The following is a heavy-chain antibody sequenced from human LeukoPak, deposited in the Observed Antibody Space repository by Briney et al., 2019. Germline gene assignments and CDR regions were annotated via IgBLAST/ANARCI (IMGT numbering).Heavy chain of an antibody. J-gene: IGHJ3*02. CDR1: GGSISSYY. Sequence: SETLSLTCTVSGGSISSYYWSWIRQPPGKGLEWIGYIYYSGSTNYNPSLKSRVTISVDTSKNQFSLKLSSATAADTAVYYCATSRFLEWLSPRSDAFDIWGQGTMVTVSS. D-gene: IGHD3-3*01. V-gene: IGHV4-59*01. CDR2: IYYSGST. CDR3: ATSRFLEWLSPRSDAFDI.